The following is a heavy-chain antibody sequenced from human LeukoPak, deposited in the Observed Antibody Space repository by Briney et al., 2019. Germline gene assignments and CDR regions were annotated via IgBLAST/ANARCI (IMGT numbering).Heavy chain of an antibody. D-gene: IGHD3-16*02. CDR3: ARFPLFGDYVWGSYRYYYYGMDV. CDR1: GGSFSGYY. V-gene: IGHV4-34*01. Sequence: SETLSLTCAVYGGSFSGYYWSWIRQPPGKGLEWIGGINHSGSTNYNPSLKSRVTISVDTSKNQFSLKLSSVTAADTAVYYCARFPLFGDYVWGSYRYYYYGMDVWGQGTTVTVSS. CDR2: INHSGST. J-gene: IGHJ6*02.